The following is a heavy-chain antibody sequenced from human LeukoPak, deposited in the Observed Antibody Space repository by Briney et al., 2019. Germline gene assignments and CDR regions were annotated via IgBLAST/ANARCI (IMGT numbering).Heavy chain of an antibody. D-gene: IGHD3-22*01. CDR3: AKVMDSSGLEYFQH. J-gene: IGHJ1*01. Sequence: GGSLRLSCAASGFAFDDYAMHWVRQAPGKGLEWVSGISWNSGSIGYADSVKGRYIISRDNAKNSLYLQMNSLRAEDTALYYCAKVMDSSGLEYFQHWGQGTLVTVSS. V-gene: IGHV3-9*01. CDR2: ISWNSGSI. CDR1: GFAFDDYA.